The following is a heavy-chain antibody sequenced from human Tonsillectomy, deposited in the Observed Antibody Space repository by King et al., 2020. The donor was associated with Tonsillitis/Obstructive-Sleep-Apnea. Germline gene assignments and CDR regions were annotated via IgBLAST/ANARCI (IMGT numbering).Heavy chain of an antibody. D-gene: IGHD5-24*01. J-gene: IGHJ3*02. CDR3: ARGEMATISPAFDI. CDR1: GVTFRHYA. CDR2: ISYDRSDK. V-gene: IGHV3-30*04. Sequence: VQLVESGGGVVQPGRSRRLSCVASGVTFRHYAMHWVRQSRGKGLEWAALISYDRSDKYYADSVKGRFTVSRDNSKNTLYLQMNFLRPEDTAVYYCARGEMATISPAFDIWGQGTMLTVSS.